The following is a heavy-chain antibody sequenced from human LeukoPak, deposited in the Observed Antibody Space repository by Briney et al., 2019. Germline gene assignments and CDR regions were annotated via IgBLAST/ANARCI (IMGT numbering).Heavy chain of an antibody. D-gene: IGHD2-2*01. CDR3: SKNPHYCSSTSCYAD. CDR1: GFTFSSYG. J-gene: IGHJ4*02. Sequence: GGTLRLSCAASGFTFSSYGMSWVRQAPGKGLEWVSGISGSGGRTYYADSVKGRFTISRDNSKNTLYLQMNRLRDEDTPVYYCSKNPHYCSSTSCYADWGQGTLVTVSS. V-gene: IGHV3-23*01. CDR2: ISGSGGRT.